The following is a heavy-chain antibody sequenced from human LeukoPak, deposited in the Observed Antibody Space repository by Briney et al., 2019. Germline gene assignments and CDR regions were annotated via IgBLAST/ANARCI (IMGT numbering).Heavy chain of an antibody. V-gene: IGHV1-8*02. CDR2: MNPNSGNT. Sequence: ASVKVSCKASGGTFSSYDINWVRQATGQGLEWMGWMNPNSGNTGYAQKFQGRVTMTRNTSISTAYMELSSLRSEDTAVYYCARGPEGGLELRFDPWGQGTLVTVSS. D-gene: IGHD4-23*01. CDR1: GGTFSSYD. J-gene: IGHJ5*02. CDR3: ARGPEGGLELRFDP.